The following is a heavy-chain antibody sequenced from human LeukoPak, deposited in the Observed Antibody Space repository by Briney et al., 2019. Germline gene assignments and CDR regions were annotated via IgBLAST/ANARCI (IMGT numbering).Heavy chain of an antibody. CDR2: IWYDGSNK. Sequence: GRSLRLSCAASGFTFSSYGMHWVRQAPGKGLEWVAVIWYDGSNKYYADSVKGRFTISRDNSKNTLYLQMNSLRAEDTAVYYCAKGRRYSYGWLDYWGQGTLVTVSS. CDR3: AKGRRYSYGWLDY. V-gene: IGHV3-33*06. D-gene: IGHD5-18*01. J-gene: IGHJ4*02. CDR1: GFTFSSYG.